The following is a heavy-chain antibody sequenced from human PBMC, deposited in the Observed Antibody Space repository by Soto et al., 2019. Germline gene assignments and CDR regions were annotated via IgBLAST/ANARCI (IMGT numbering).Heavy chain of an antibody. Sequence: SQTLSLTCTVSSGSISSYYWNWIRQPPGKGLEWIGSIYYSGNTNYSPSLKSRVTISVDTSKKQFSLKLTSVTAADTAMYYCARGYCSSTSCYEFDYWGQGTLVTVSS. J-gene: IGHJ4*02. CDR3: ARGYCSSTSCYEFDY. D-gene: IGHD2-2*01. V-gene: IGHV4-59*01. CDR1: SGSISSYY. CDR2: IYYSGNT.